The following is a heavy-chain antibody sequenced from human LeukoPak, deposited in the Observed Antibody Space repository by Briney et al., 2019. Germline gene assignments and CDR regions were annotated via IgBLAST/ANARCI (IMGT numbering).Heavy chain of an antibody. Sequence: SVKVPCKASGGTFSSYAISWVRQAPGQGLEWMGRIIPILGIANYAQKFQGRVTITADKSTSTAYMELSSLRSEDTAVYYCARETAVAGTDYWGQGTLVTVSS. CDR1: GGTFSSYA. J-gene: IGHJ4*02. CDR2: IIPILGIA. D-gene: IGHD6-19*01. V-gene: IGHV1-69*04. CDR3: ARETAVAGTDY.